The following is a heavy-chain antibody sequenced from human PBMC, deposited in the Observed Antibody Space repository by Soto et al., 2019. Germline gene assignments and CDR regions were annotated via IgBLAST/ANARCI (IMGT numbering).Heavy chain of an antibody. J-gene: IGHJ3*02. CDR2: IYWDDDK. V-gene: IGHV2-5*02. D-gene: IGHD5-18*01. CDR3: AHRREQVWLLSRMVAFAI. CDR1: GFSLSTSGVG. Sequence: QITLKESGPTLVKPTQTLTLTCTFSGFSLSTSGVGVGWIRQPPGKALEWLALIYWDDDKRYSPSLKSRLTITKDTSKNQVVLTMTNMDPVDTATYYCAHRREQVWLLSRMVAFAIWGQGTMVTVSS.